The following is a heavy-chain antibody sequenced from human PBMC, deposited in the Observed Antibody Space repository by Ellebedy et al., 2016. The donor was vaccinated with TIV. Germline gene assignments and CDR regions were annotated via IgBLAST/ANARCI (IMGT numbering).Heavy chain of an antibody. CDR3: ARAWGYGDYGVDV. V-gene: IGHV4-34*01. CDR2: INHSGST. Sequence: SETLSLTXAVYVGSFSDYYWTWIRQPPGKGLEWIGEINHSGSTNYNPSLKSRVTISVDTSKNQFSLKLSSVTAADTAVYYCARAWGYGDYGVDVWGQGTTVTVSS. D-gene: IGHD4-17*01. CDR1: VGSFSDYY. J-gene: IGHJ6*02.